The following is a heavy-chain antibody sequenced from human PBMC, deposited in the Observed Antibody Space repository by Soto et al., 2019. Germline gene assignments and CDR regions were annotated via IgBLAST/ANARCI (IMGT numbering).Heavy chain of an antibody. Sequence: GASVKVSCKASGYTFTSYAMHWVRQAPGQRLEWMGWINAGNGNTKYSQRFQGRVTITRDTPASTAYMELSSLRSEDTAVYYCASGHSRSWTLAYWGQGTLVTVSS. CDR1: GYTFTSYA. CDR3: ASGHSRSWTLAY. CDR2: INAGNGNT. V-gene: IGHV1-3*01. D-gene: IGHD6-13*01. J-gene: IGHJ4*02.